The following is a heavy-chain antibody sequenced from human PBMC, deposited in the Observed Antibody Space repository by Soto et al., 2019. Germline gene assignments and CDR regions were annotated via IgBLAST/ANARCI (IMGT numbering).Heavy chain of an antibody. CDR1: GFTFSSFV. CDR3: AKGPWGAVTLFDD. CDR2: IAGSGDTT. Sequence: EVQLLESGGGLVQPGGSLRLSCAASGFTFSSFVMSWVRQAPGKGLQWVSGIAGSGDTTYQPDSVKGRFSISRDNSKNTLYLQINSLRPDDTAISYCAKGPWGAVTLFDDWGQGTLVIVSS. D-gene: IGHD4-17*01. V-gene: IGHV3-23*01. J-gene: IGHJ4*02.